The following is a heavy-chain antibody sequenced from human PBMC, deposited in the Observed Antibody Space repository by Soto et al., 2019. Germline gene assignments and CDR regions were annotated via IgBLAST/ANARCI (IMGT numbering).Heavy chain of an antibody. J-gene: IGHJ4*02. D-gene: IGHD5-12*01. CDR3: VHGYYFDS. V-gene: IGHV3-23*01. CDR2: INDRGRST. CDR1: GFTFSSYA. Sequence: EVQLLESGGDLVQPGGSLRLSCAASGFTFSSYAMNWVRQPPGKGLEWVSGINDRGRSTYYADSVKGRFTISRDNSKNTLSLQMNSLRPEDTAIYYCVHGYYFDSWGQGTLVTVSS.